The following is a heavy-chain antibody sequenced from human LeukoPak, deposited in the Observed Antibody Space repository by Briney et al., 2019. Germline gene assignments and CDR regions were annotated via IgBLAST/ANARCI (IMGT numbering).Heavy chain of an antibody. CDR3: AKGRKGILYVRGVDFDY. Sequence: GGSLRLSCAASGFTFSSYGMHWVRQAPGKGLEWVAFIRYDGSNKYYADSVKGRVIISRDNSKNTLYLQMNSLRAEDTAVYYCAKGRKGILYVRGVDFDYWGQGTLVTVSS. J-gene: IGHJ4*02. CDR1: GFTFSSYG. V-gene: IGHV3-30*02. D-gene: IGHD3-10*01. CDR2: IRYDGSNK.